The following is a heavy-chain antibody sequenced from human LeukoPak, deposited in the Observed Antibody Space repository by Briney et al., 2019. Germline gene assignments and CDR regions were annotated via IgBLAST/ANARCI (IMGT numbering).Heavy chain of an antibody. D-gene: IGHD2-8*01. J-gene: IGHJ4*02. V-gene: IGHV3-53*01. Sequence: GGSLRLSCAASGFTVSSNYMSWVRQAPGKGLEWVSIIITRGGSTYYADSVKGRFTISRDNSKNTLFLQMNSLRAEDTAVYYCAKVQDCTNGVCYTGGGFDYWGQGTLVTVSS. CDR1: GFTVSSNY. CDR2: IITRGGST. CDR3: AKVQDCTNGVCYTGGGFDY.